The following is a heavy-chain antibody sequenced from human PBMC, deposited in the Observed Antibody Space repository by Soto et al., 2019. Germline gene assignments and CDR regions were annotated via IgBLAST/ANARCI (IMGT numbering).Heavy chain of an antibody. CDR1: GGSMNTYY. CDR3: ARASMTTIAMDV. V-gene: IGHV4-59*01. J-gene: IGHJ6*02. CDR2: VYYSGTT. D-gene: IGHD3-22*01. Sequence: NPSETLSLTYTVSGGSMNTYYWTWIRKPPGKGLEWIGYVYYSGTTNYNPSLKGRVTISVDTSKNQFSLKLTSVTAADTAVYYCARASMTTIAMDVWGRGTTVTVSS.